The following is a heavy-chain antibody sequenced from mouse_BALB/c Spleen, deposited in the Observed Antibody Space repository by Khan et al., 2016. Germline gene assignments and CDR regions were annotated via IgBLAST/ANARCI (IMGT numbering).Heavy chain of an antibody. Sequence: QVQLQQSGAELAKPGASVKMSCKASGYTFTTYWMHWVQQRPGQGLEWIGYINPTTYYTEYNQKFKDKATLTADKSSSTAYMQLSSLTSEDSAVYYGARDLDYGGQGTSVTVSS. CDR2: INPTTYYT. CDR1: GYTFTTYW. CDR3: ARDLDY. V-gene: IGHV1-7*01. J-gene: IGHJ4*01.